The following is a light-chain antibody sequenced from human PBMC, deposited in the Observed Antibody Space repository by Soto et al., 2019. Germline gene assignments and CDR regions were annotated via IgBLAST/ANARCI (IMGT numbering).Light chain of an antibody. J-gene: IGKJ1*01. Sequence: DIQMTQSPSTLSASIGDRVTITCRARQSISSWLAWYQQKPGKAPRLLIYDASILESGVPSRFSGSGSGTEFTLTIISLQPDDFATYYCQQYNSYRTFGQGTKVEIK. CDR1: QSISSW. CDR3: QQYNSYRT. V-gene: IGKV1-5*01. CDR2: DAS.